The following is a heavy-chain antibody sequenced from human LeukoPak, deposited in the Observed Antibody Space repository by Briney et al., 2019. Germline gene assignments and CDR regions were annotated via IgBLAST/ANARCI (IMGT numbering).Heavy chain of an antibody. Sequence: GGSLRLSCAASGFTFSSYAMTWVRQAPGKGLEWVSAISAGGSTYYADSVKGRFTISRDNSKNTLYLQVNSLRAEDTAVYYCASHSGSDVYYYYGMDVWGQGTTVTVSS. D-gene: IGHD5-12*01. V-gene: IGHV3-23*01. J-gene: IGHJ6*02. CDR2: ISAGGST. CDR3: ASHSGSDVYYYYGMDV. CDR1: GFTFSSYA.